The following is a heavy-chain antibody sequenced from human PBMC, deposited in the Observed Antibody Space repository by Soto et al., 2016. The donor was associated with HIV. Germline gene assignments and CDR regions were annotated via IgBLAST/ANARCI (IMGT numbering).Heavy chain of an antibody. Sequence: QVQLQQWGAGLLKPSETLSLTCAVYGGSFSGYYWSWIRQPPGKGLEWIGEINQSASTNYNPSLKSRVTISVDTSKKQFSLKLNSVTAADTAMYYCARGGYGGPHYYYGMDVWGQGTTVTVSS. V-gene: IGHV4-34*01. CDR3: ARGGYGGPHYYYGMDV. CDR1: GGSFSGYY. D-gene: IGHD4-17*01. J-gene: IGHJ6*02. CDR2: INQSAST.